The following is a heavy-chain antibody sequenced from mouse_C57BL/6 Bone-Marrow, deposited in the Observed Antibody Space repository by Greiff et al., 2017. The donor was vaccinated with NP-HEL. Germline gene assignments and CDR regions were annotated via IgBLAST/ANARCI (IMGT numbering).Heavy chain of an antibody. D-gene: IGHD1-1*02. CDR1: GYTFTDYY. Sequence: QVQLQQSGAELVRPGASVKLSCKASGYTFTDYYINWVKQRPGQGLEWIARIYPGSGNTYYNEKFKGKATLTAEKSSSTAYMQLSSLTSEDSAVYFCARLGSYGGYAMDYWGQGTSVTVS. CDR2: IYPGSGNT. J-gene: IGHJ4*01. V-gene: IGHV1-76*01. CDR3: ARLGSYGGYAMDY.